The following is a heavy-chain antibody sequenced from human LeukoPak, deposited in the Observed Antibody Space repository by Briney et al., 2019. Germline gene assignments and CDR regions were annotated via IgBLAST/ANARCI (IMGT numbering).Heavy chain of an antibody. V-gene: IGHV3-20*04. Sequence: GGSLRLSCAASGFIFNNYGMSWVRQAPGKGLEWVSGINWNGGSTGYADSVKGRFTISRDNAKNSLYLQMNSLRAEDTALYYCAREATYCSGGSCLVDYWGQGTLVTVSS. CDR2: INWNGGST. CDR3: AREATYCSGGSCLVDY. J-gene: IGHJ4*02. CDR1: GFIFNNYG. D-gene: IGHD2-15*01.